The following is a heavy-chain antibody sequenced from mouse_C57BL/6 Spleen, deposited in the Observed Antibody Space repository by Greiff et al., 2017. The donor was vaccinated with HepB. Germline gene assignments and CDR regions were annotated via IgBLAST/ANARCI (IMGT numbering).Heavy chain of an antibody. CDR3: ARAYYGTGGYFDY. CDR2: IYPGSGST. J-gene: IGHJ2*01. CDR1: GYTFTSYW. D-gene: IGHD1-1*01. Sequence: VQLKQPGAELVKPGASVKMSCKASGYTFTSYWITWVKQRPGQGLEWIGDIYPGSGSTNYNEKFKSKATLTVDTSSSTAYMQLSSLTSEDSAVYYCARAYYGTGGYFDYWGQGTTLTVSS. V-gene: IGHV1-55*01.